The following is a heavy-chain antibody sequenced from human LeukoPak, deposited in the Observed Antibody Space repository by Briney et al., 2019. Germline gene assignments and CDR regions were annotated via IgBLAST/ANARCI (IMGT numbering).Heavy chain of an antibody. D-gene: IGHD2-8*01. J-gene: IGHJ4*02. Sequence: GGSLRLSCEASAFIFSGHWLNWVRQTPGKGLEWVSSISSSSSYIYYADSVKGRFTISRDNAKNSLYLQMNSLRAEDTAVYYCARDQWTRAFDYWGQGTLVTVSS. CDR1: AFIFSGHW. CDR2: ISSSSSYI. V-gene: IGHV3-21*01. CDR3: ARDQWTRAFDY.